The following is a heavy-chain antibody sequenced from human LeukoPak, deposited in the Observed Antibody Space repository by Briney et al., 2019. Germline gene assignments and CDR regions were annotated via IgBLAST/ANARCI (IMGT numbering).Heavy chain of an antibody. CDR3: ASQDSSSWYGTDC. CDR1: GDSISSTKYY. CDR2: IYTSGST. J-gene: IGHJ4*02. V-gene: IGHV4-61*02. D-gene: IGHD6-13*01. Sequence: PSQTLSLTCSVSGDSISSTKYYWPWIRQPAGKGLEWIGRIYTSGSTNYNPSLESRVTISMDTSKNQFSLKLTSVTAADTAVYYCASQDSSSWYGTDCWGQGTLVTVSS.